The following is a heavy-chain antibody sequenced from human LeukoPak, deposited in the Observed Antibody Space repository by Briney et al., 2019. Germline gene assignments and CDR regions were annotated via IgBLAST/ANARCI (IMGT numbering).Heavy chain of an antibody. V-gene: IGHV4-39*02. J-gene: IGHJ6*02. Sequence: SETLSLTCTVSGGSISSSSYYWGWIRQPPGKGLEWIGSIYYSGSTYYNPSLKSRVTISVDTSKNQFSLKLGSVTAADTAVYYCARDGSSWYFNYYYYGMDVWGQGTTVTVSS. CDR3: ARDGSSWYFNYYYYGMDV. D-gene: IGHD6-13*01. CDR2: IYYSGST. CDR1: GGSISSSSYY.